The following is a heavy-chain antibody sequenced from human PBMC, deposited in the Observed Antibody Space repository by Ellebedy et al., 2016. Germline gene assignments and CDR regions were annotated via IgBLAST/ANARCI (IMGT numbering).Heavy chain of an antibody. J-gene: IGHJ5*02. CDR1: GFTFSSCA. CDR3: AKAEVAVYGQRGGHLDWFNP. Sequence: GESLKISXAASGFTFSSCAMSWVRQAPGKGLEWVSGISGSGGGTYYADSVKGRFIISRDNSKNTLYLQMNSLRAEDAAVYYCAKAEVAVYGQRGGHLDWFNPWGQGTLVTVSS. V-gene: IGHV3-23*01. D-gene: IGHD2-8*01. CDR2: ISGSGGGT.